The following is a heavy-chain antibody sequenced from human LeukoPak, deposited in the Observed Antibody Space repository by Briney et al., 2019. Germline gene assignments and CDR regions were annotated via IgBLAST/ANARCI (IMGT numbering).Heavy chain of an antibody. CDR1: GFTFSSYS. CDR2: ISGSGGST. Sequence: GGSLRLSCAASGFTFSSYSMNWVRQAPGKGLEWVSAISGSGGSTYYADSVKGRFTISRDNSKNTLYLQMNSLRAEDTAVYYCAKDRITMIVVVMTWDYWGQGTLVTVSS. D-gene: IGHD3-22*01. CDR3: AKDRITMIVVVMTWDY. J-gene: IGHJ4*02. V-gene: IGHV3-23*01.